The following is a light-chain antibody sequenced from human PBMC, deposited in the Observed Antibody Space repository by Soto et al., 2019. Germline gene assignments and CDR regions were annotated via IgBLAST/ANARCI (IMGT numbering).Light chain of an antibody. CDR3: LQHNSYPQT. CDR1: QGIRDA. CDR2: AAS. V-gene: IGKV1-17*01. Sequence: DIPMTQSPSSLSASVGDRVTITCRASQGIRDALGWYQQKPGKAPKRLISAASSLQSGVPSRFSGSGSGTEFPLTISSLQPEDFATYYCLQHNSYPQTFGQGTKVEIK. J-gene: IGKJ1*01.